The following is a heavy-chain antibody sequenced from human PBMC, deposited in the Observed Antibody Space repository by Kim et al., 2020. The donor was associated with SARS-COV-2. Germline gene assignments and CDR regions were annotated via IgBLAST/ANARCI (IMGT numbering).Heavy chain of an antibody. V-gene: IGHV1-18*01. J-gene: IGHJ6*02. Sequence: ASVKVSCKASGYTFTSYGISWVRQAPGQGLEWMGWISAYNGNTNYAQKLQGRVTMTTDTSTSTAYMELRSLRSDDTAVYYCARAMGGQLWTRADSYYYGMDVWGQGTTVTVSS. CDR1: GYTFTSYG. D-gene: IGHD5-18*01. CDR3: ARAMGGQLWTRADSYYYGMDV. CDR2: ISAYNGNT.